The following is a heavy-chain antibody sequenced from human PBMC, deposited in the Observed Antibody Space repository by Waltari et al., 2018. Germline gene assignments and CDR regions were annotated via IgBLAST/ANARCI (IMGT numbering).Heavy chain of an antibody. Sequence: EVQLVESGGGLVQPGGSLRPSCVASGLMFSSYSMNWVRLAPGKGLEWVSSISGDNSYTYYSGSVKGRFTISRDNAKNSLFLQMNGLRDEDTAIYYCAKEGLGGDRQFDYWGQGTLVSVSS. CDR2: ISGDNSYT. D-gene: IGHD2-21*02. V-gene: IGHV3-21*06. J-gene: IGHJ4*02. CDR1: GLMFSSYS. CDR3: AKEGLGGDRQFDY.